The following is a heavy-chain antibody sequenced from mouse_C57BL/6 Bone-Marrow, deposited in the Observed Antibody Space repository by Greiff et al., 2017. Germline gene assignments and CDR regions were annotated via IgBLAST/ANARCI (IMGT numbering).Heavy chain of an antibody. D-gene: IGHD2-5*01. CDR2: INPGSGGT. CDR3: ARQGGSNLYYFDY. J-gene: IGHJ2*01. Sequence: VQGVESGAELVRPGTSVKVSCKASGYAFTNYLIEWVKQRPGQGLEWIGVINPGSGGTNYNEKFKGKATLTADKSSSTAYRQLSSLTSEDSAVYFCARQGGSNLYYFDYGGQGTTLTVSA. CDR1: GYAFTNYL. V-gene: IGHV1-54*01.